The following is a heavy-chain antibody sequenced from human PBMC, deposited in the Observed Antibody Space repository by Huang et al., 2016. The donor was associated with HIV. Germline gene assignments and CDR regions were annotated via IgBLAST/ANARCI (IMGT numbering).Heavy chain of an antibody. CDR2: INPDVDST. V-gene: IGHV1-46*01. CDR1: GYTFTSYS. J-gene: IGHJ6*02. Sequence: QVQLVQSGAEVKKPGASVKVSCTTSGYTFTSYSIHWGRQAPGQGLEWMGIINPDVDSTSYAPKFQGRVTMTRDTATSTVDMELSSLRSEDTAMYYCAREGQGYAMDVWGQGTTVTVSS. CDR3: AREGQGYAMDV.